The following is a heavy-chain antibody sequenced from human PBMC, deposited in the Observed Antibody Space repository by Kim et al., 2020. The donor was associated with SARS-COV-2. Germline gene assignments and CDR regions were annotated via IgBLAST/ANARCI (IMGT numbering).Heavy chain of an antibody. CDR2: IYSGGSST. J-gene: IGHJ3*01. D-gene: IGHD3-22*01. Sequence: GGSLRLSCAASGFTFSSYAMSWVRQAPGKGLEWVSVIYSGGSSTYYVDSVKGRFTISRDNSKNTLYLQMNSLRAEDTAVYYCAKYYDSSGYYYAALYDAFDVWGQGTMVTVSS. CDR3: AKYYDSSGYYYAALYDAFDV. CDR1: GFTFSSYA. V-gene: IGHV3-23*03.